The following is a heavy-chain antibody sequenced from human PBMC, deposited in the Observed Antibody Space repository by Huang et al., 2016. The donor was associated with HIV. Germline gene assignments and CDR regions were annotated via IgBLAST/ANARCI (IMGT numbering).Heavy chain of an antibody. CDR2: IKQDESEK. V-gene: IGHV3-7*02. D-gene: IGHD1-7*01. Sequence: VESGGRSVQPGGSIKLSCGGSTFTFGAYWMSWVRQPPGKGLEWEANIKQDESEKYDVDTVKGRFNIYRDNARKVLCLEMDDLRVEDTAIYFCATKTAGMDIWGQGTTVTVSS. CDR3: ATKTAGMDI. CDR1: TFTFGAYW. J-gene: IGHJ6*02.